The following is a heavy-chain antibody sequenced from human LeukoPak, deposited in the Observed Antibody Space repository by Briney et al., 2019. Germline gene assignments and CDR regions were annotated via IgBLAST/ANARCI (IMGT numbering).Heavy chain of an antibody. D-gene: IGHD3-10*01. CDR2: IKQDGSEK. CDR3: ARYYSSPFDY. CDR1: GFTFSSYA. Sequence: GGSLRLSCAASGFTFSSYAMSWVRQAPGKGLEWVANIKQDGSEKYYVDSVKGRFTISRDNAKNSLYLQMNSLRAEDTAVYYCARYYSSPFDYWGQGTLVTVSS. V-gene: IGHV3-7*01. J-gene: IGHJ4*02.